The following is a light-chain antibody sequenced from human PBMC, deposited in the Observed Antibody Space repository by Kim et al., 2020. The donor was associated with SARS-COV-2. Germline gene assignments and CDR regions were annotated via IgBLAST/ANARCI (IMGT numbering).Light chain of an antibody. J-gene: IGLJ2*01. CDR2: DVS. Sequence: QSIPLSCTGTSSDVGRYDFVSWYQHPPGKAPRLIIYDVSIRPSGVSSRFSGSKSGNTASLTISGLRPEDEADYFCCSYTGITSFRIFGGGTKVTVL. CDR3: CSYTGITSFRI. V-gene: IGLV2-14*03. CDR1: SSDVGRYDF.